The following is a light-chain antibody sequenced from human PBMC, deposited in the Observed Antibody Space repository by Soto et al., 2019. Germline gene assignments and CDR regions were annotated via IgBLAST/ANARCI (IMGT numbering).Light chain of an antibody. CDR3: QQYNSSPLT. Sequence: DNQMTQSPSTLSASVGDRVTITCRANQSISDWLAWYQQKPGKAPKLLIYDASNLESGVPSRFSGSGSGTEFTLTISSLQTDDFATYYCQQYNSSPLTFGGGTKMEIK. V-gene: IGKV1-5*01. J-gene: IGKJ4*01. CDR2: DAS. CDR1: QSISDW.